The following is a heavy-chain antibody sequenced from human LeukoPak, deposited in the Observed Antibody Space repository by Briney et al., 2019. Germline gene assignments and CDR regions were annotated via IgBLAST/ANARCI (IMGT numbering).Heavy chain of an antibody. CDR2: IDTSAST. D-gene: IGHD4-17*01. J-gene: IGHJ5*02. Sequence: PSETLSRTGTGSGVSISSGSYYRRWLRQPAGTGLELIARIDTSASTNYTPSLKSRVTISVDTSKNQFSLKLSSVTAADTAVYYCAREETTVTTNMRFNWFDPWGQGTLVTVSS. CDR1: GVSISSGSYY. CDR3: AREETTVTTNMRFNWFDP. V-gene: IGHV4-61*02.